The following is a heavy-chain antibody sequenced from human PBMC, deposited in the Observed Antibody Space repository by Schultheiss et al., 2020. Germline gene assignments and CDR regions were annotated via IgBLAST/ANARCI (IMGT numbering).Heavy chain of an antibody. Sequence: GGSLRLSCAASGFTFSSYAMRWVRQAPGKGLEWVSAISGSGGSTYYADSVKGRFTISRDNSKNTLYLQMNSLRAEDTAVYYCAKQNYPIPTHPGIAVAGGAVDYWGQGTLVTVSS. CDR1: GFTFSSYA. J-gene: IGHJ4*02. V-gene: IGHV3-23*01. CDR2: ISGSGGST. CDR3: AKQNYPIPTHPGIAVAGGAVDY. D-gene: IGHD6-19*01.